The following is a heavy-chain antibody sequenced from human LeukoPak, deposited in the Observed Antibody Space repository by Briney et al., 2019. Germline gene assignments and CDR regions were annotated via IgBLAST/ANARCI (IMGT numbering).Heavy chain of an antibody. Sequence: GGSLRLSCAASGFTFSSYGMHWVRQAPGKGLEWVAVISYDGSNKYYADSVKGRFTISRDNSKNTLYLQMNSLRAEDTAVYYCAKDLSGGDIVVVPAALPGGSWGQGTLVTVSS. J-gene: IGHJ5*02. D-gene: IGHD2-2*01. V-gene: IGHV3-30*18. CDR1: GFTFSSYG. CDR3: AKDLSGGDIVVVPAALPGGS. CDR2: ISYDGSNK.